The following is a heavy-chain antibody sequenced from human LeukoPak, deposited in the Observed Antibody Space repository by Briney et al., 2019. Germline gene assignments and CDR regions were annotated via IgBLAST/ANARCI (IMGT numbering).Heavy chain of an antibody. D-gene: IGHD6-19*01. J-gene: IGHJ4*02. Sequence: ESLKISCKGSGYMFNSYWIGWVRQMPGKGLEWMGIVYPGDSDTRYSPSFQGQVTISADKSISTAYLQWSSLKASDTAIYYCARRSGWYLDFWGQETLVTVSS. CDR3: ARRSGWYLDF. CDR1: GYMFNSYW. CDR2: VYPGDSDT. V-gene: IGHV5-51*01.